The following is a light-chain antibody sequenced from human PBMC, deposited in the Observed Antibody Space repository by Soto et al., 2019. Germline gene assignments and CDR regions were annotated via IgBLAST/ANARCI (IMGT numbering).Light chain of an antibody. J-gene: IGLJ2*01. CDR3: QSYDSGLSGYVV. CDR1: SSNIGAGYD. V-gene: IGLV1-40*01. Sequence: QSVLTQPPSVSGAPGQRVTISCTGSSSNIGAGYDVHWYQQLPGTAPKLLIYGHSNRPSGVPDRFSGSKSGTSVSLAITGLRAEDEADYYCQSYDSGLSGYVVFGGGTKITFL. CDR2: GHS.